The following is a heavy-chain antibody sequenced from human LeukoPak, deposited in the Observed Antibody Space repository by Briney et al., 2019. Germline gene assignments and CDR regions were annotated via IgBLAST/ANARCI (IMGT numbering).Heavy chain of an antibody. CDR3: TQKTPGTHPFDY. J-gene: IGHJ4*02. D-gene: IGHD6-13*01. Sequence: GGSLRLSCAASGFTFSSYAMNWVRQAPGKGLEWVSACGTDGVTYYADSVRGRFTISRDNARNTAYLQMSSLRAEDTAVYYCTQKTPGTHPFDYWGQGTLVTVSS. V-gene: IGHV3-23*01. CDR1: GFTFSSYA. CDR2: CGTDGVT.